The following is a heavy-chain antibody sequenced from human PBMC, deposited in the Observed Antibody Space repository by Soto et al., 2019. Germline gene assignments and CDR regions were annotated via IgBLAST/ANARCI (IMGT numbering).Heavy chain of an antibody. V-gene: IGHV1-3*01. Sequence: QVQLVQSGAEVKKPGASVKVSCKASGYTFTSYAMHWVRQAPGQSLEWMGWINAGNGNTKYSQKFQGRVTITRHTSASTAYMELSSLRSKDTSVYYCARGDYYDIHDYWGQGTLVTVSS. D-gene: IGHD3-22*01. J-gene: IGHJ4*02. CDR1: GYTFTSYA. CDR3: ARGDYYDIHDY. CDR2: INAGNGNT.